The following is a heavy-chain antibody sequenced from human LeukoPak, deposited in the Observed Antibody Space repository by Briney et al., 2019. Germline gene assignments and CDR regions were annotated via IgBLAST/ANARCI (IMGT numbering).Heavy chain of an antibody. CDR1: GGSISSYY. Sequence: SETLSPTCTVSGGSISSYYWSWIRQPAGKGLEWIGRIYTSGSTNYNPSLKSRVTMSVDTSKNQFSLKLSSVTAADTAVYYCARGGPSGSSWPYYYSYGMDAWGQGTTVTVSS. V-gene: IGHV4-4*07. D-gene: IGHD6-13*01. CDR3: ARGGPSGSSWPYYYSYGMDA. CDR2: IYTSGST. J-gene: IGHJ6*02.